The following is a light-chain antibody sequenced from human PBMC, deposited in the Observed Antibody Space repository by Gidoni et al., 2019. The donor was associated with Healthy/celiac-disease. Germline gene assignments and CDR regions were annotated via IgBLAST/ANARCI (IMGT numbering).Light chain of an antibody. Sequence: EIVLTQSPATLSLSPGERATLTCRASQSVSSYLAWYQQKPGQAPRLLIYDASHRATGIPARFSCSGSGTDFTLTISSLEPEDFAVYYCQQRSNWPPEYTFGQGTKLEIK. V-gene: IGKV3-11*01. CDR3: QQRSNWPPEYT. J-gene: IGKJ2*01. CDR1: QSVSSY. CDR2: DAS.